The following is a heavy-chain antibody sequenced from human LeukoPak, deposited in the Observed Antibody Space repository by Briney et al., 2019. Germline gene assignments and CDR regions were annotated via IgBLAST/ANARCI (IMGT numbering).Heavy chain of an antibody. Sequence: GGSLRLSCAASGFTFSSYGMHWVRQAPGKGLEWVAFIRYDGSNKYYADSVKGRFTISRDNSKNTLYLQMNSLRAEDTAVYYCAKDRYSGSYYYGGGSDAFDIWGQGTMVTVSS. J-gene: IGHJ3*02. D-gene: IGHD1-26*01. CDR3: AKDRYSGSYYYGGGSDAFDI. CDR1: GFTFSSYG. V-gene: IGHV3-30*02. CDR2: IRYDGSNK.